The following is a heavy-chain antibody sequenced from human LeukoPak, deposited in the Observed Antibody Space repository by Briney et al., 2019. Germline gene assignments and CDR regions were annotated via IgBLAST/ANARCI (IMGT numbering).Heavy chain of an antibody. D-gene: IGHD3-22*01. CDR2: IYYSGST. J-gene: IGHJ4*02. Sequence: PSETLSLTCTVSGGSVSSGSYYWSWIRQPPGTGLEWIGYIYYSGSTNYNPSLKSRVTISVDTSKNQFSLKLSSVTAADTAVYYCARGVYDSSGYHGDYFDYWGQGTLVTVSS. CDR3: ARGVYDSSGYHGDYFDY. CDR1: GGSVSSGSYY. V-gene: IGHV4-61*01.